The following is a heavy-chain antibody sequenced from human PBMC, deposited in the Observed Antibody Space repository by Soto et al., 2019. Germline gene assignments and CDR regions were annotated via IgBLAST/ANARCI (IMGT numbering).Heavy chain of an antibody. CDR2: ISYDGSNK. V-gene: IGHV3-30*18. Sequence: GGSLRLSCAASGFTFSSYGMHWVRQAPGKGLEWVAVISYDGSNKYYADSVKGRFTISRDNSKNTLYLQMNSLRAEDTAVYYCAKGTYYYDSSGYSPLDYWGQGT. J-gene: IGHJ4*02. D-gene: IGHD3-22*01. CDR1: GFTFSSYG. CDR3: AKGTYYYDSSGYSPLDY.